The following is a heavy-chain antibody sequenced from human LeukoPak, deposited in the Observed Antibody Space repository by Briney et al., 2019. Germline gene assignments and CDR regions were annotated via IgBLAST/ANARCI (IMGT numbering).Heavy chain of an antibody. CDR1: GFSVSNYY. CDR3: ARDRAATQDWVEFDP. J-gene: IGHJ5*02. D-gene: IGHD2-15*01. CDR2: IRDSGET. Sequence: GGSLRLSCAISGFSVSNYYMSWVRQAPGKGLEWVSLIRDSGETLYADSVKGRFTISRDNSKNTMYLQMNWLRVEDTAVYFCARDRAATQDWVEFDPWGQGTLVTVSS. V-gene: IGHV3-66*03.